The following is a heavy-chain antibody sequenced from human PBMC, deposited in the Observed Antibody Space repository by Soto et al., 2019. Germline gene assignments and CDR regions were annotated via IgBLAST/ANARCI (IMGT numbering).Heavy chain of an antibody. CDR3: ARDPRYNWNYVHYYYGMDV. V-gene: IGHV1-18*01. J-gene: IGHJ6*02. Sequence: ASVKVSCKASGYTFTSYGISWVRQAPGQGLEWMGWISAYNGNTNYAQKLQGRVTMTTDTSTSTAYMELRSLRSDDTAVYYCARDPRYNWNYVHYYYGMDVWGQGTTVTVSS. D-gene: IGHD1-7*01. CDR2: ISAYNGNT. CDR1: GYTFTSYG.